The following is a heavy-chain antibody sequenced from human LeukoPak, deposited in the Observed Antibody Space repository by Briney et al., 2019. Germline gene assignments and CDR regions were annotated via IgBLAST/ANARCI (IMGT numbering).Heavy chain of an antibody. CDR2: TDPSDSYT. Sequence: GESLKISCKGSGYSFTSYWISWVHQMPGKGLEWMGRTDPSDSYTKYSPSFQGHVTISADKSISTAYLQWSSLKASDTAMYYCARLPRHCSGGSCHSINYWGQGTLVTVSS. J-gene: IGHJ4*02. CDR1: GYSFTSYW. CDR3: ARLPRHCSGGSCHSINY. V-gene: IGHV5-10-1*01. D-gene: IGHD2-15*01.